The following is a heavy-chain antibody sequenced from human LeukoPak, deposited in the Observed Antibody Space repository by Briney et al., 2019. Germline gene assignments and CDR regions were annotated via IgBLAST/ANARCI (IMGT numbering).Heavy chain of an antibody. J-gene: IGHJ4*02. Sequence: SETLSLTCTVSGGSISSSSYYWGGIRQPPGKGLEWIGSIYYSGSTYYNPSLKSRVTISVDTSKNQFSLKLSSVTAADTAVYYCARFAVVAATLDYWGQGTLVTVSS. CDR2: IYYSGST. V-gene: IGHV4-39*07. CDR3: ARFAVVAATLDY. CDR1: GGSISSSSYY. D-gene: IGHD2-15*01.